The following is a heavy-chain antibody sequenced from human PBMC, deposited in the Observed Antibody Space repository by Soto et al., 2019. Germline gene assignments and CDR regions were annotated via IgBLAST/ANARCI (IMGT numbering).Heavy chain of an antibody. J-gene: IGHJ4*02. V-gene: IGHV4-30-2*01. CDR2: MYHSGST. Sequence: SETLSLTCAVSGGSISSGGYSWSWIRQPPGKGLEWIGYMYHSGSTYYNPSLKSRVTISIDRSKNQFSLKLSSVTAADTAVYYRRGLPDYSAQGILVPVSS. CDR1: GGSISSGGYS. CDR3: RGLPDY. D-gene: IGHD2-2*01.